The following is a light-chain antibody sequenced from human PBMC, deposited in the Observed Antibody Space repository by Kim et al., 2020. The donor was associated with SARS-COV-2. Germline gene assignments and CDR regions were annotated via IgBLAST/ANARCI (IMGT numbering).Light chain of an antibody. Sequence: DIQMTQSPSSLSASVGDRVTITCRASQSISSYLNWYQQKPGKAPKLLIYAASSLQSGVPSRFSGSGSGTDFTFTISSLQPEDIATYYCQQYDNLLITFGQGTRLEIK. CDR3: QQYDNLLIT. CDR1: QSISSY. J-gene: IGKJ5*01. CDR2: AAS. V-gene: IGKV1-33*01.